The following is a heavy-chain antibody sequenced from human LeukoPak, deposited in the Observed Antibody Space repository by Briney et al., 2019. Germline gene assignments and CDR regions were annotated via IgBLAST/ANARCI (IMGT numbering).Heavy chain of an antibody. Sequence: GGSLRLSCAASGFTVSSNYMYWVRQAPGRGLEWVSVLYSGGGTYYADSVKGRFTISRDNSKNRLYLQMNSLRAEDTAVYYCAGVHERSADLRAFDYWGQGTLVSVSS. CDR1: GFTVSSNY. V-gene: IGHV3-53*01. CDR2: LYSGGGT. D-gene: IGHD2-21*01. CDR3: AGVHERSADLRAFDY. J-gene: IGHJ4*02.